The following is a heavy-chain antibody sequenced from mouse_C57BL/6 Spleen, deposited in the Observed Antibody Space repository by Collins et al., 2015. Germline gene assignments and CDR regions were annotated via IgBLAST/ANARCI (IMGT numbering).Heavy chain of an antibody. Sequence: VKIPCKASGYTFTDYNMDWVKQSHGKSLEWIGDINPNNGGTIYNQKFKGKATLTVDKSSSTAYMELRSLTSEDTAVYYCAMRLRHWYFDVWGTGTTVTVSS. V-gene: IGHV1-18*01. CDR2: INPNNGGT. D-gene: IGHD2-4*01. CDR3: AMRLRHWYFDV. CDR1: GYTFTDYN. J-gene: IGHJ1*03.